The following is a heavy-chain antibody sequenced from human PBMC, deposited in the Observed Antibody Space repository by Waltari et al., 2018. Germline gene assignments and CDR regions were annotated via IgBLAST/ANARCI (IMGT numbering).Heavy chain of an antibody. CDR3: ASGGYDFWSGYWELDY. Sequence: EVQLVESGGGLVKPGGSLRLSCAASGFTFSSYSMNWVRQAPGKGLEWVSSISSSSSYIYYADSVKGRFTISRDNAKNSLYLQMNSLRAEDTAVYYCASGGYDFWSGYWELDYWGQGTLVTVSS. D-gene: IGHD3-3*01. J-gene: IGHJ4*02. CDR2: ISSSSSYI. CDR1: GFTFSSYS. V-gene: IGHV3-21*01.